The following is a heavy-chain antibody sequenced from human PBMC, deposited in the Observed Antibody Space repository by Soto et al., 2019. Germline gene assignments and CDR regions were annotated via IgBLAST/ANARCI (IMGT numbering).Heavy chain of an antibody. CDR2: IIPIFGTA. CDR3: ARATRVTRDAFDI. Sequence: ASVKVSCKASGGTFSSYAISWVRQAPGQGLEWMGGIIPIFGTANYAQKFQGRVTITADESTSTAYMELSSLRSEDTAVYYCARATRVTRDAFDIWGQGTMVTVSS. CDR1: GGTFSSYA. D-gene: IGHD4-17*01. V-gene: IGHV1-69*13. J-gene: IGHJ3*02.